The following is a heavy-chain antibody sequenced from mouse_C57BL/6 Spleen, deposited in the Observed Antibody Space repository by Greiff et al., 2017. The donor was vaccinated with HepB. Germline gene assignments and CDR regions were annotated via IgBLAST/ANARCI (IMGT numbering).Heavy chain of an antibody. V-gene: IGHV1-50*01. CDR1: GYTFTSYW. CDR2: IDPSDSST. J-gene: IGHJ3*01. CDR3: ASVHYKRLRD. D-gene: IGHD2-12*01. Sequence: QVQLQQPGAELVTPGASVKLSCKASGYTFTSYWMQWVKQRPGQGMEWIGEIDPSDSSTNYNQKFKGKATLTVDTSSSPAYMQRSSLTSEDSAVYYGASVHYKRLRDWGQGTLVTVSA.